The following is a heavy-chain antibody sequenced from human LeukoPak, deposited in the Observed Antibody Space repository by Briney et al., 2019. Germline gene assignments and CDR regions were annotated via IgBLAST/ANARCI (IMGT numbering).Heavy chain of an antibody. CDR1: GFTFSSYA. CDR3: ARKPGYCSGGSCYSPDY. D-gene: IGHD2-15*01. V-gene: IGHV3-30-3*01. CDR2: ISYDGSNK. J-gene: IGHJ4*02. Sequence: PGGSLRLSCAASGFTFSSYAMHWVRQAPGKGLEWVAVISYDGSNKYYADSVKGRFTISRDNSKNTLYLQMNSLRAEDTAVYYRARKPGYCSGGSCYSPDYWGQGTLVTVSS.